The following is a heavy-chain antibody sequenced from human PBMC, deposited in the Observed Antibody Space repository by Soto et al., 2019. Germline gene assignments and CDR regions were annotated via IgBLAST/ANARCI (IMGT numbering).Heavy chain of an antibody. J-gene: IGHJ4*02. CDR1: GYTLTELS. D-gene: IGHD6-13*01. V-gene: IGHV1-46*03. CDR3: ARLYGGSSWYFDY. Sequence: ASVKVSCKVSGYTLTELSMHWVRQAPGKGLEWMGIIDPNDGSTSYAQKFQGRVTMTRDTSTSTVYMELSSLRSEDTAVYYCARLYGGSSWYFDYWGQGTLVTVSS. CDR2: IDPNDGST.